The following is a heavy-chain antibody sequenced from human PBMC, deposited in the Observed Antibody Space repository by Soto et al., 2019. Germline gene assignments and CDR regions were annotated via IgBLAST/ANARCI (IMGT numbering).Heavy chain of an antibody. CDR1: RDSASSNTAA. J-gene: IGHJ4*02. Sequence: SHTLSLTCAVSRDSASSNTAALNWIMQSPSRSLEWLGRTYNRSRWYSDYAGSVKSRITINADTSKNQFSLHLNSVTPHDSGVYYCARGPSTLAYWGRGTVVSLSS. V-gene: IGHV6-1*01. CDR3: ARGPSTLAY. CDR2: TYNRSRWYS.